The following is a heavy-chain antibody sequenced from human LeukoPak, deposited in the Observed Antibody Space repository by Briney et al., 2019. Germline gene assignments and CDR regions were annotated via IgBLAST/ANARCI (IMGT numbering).Heavy chain of an antibody. CDR3: ATSILTGYYEGAFDI. Sequence: ASVKVSCKVSGYTLTELSMHWVRQAPGKGLEWMGGFDPEDGETIYAQKFQGRVTMTEDTSTDTAYMELSSLGSEDTAVYYCATSILTGYYEGAFDIWGQGTMVTVSS. V-gene: IGHV1-24*01. CDR1: GYTLTELS. D-gene: IGHD3-9*01. CDR2: FDPEDGET. J-gene: IGHJ3*02.